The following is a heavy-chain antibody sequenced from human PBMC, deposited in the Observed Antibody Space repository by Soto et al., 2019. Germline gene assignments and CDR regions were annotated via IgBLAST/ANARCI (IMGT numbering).Heavy chain of an antibody. Sequence: QVQLVESGGGVVQPERSLRLSCAASAFSFSSYAMHWVRQAPGKGLEWVAVISHDGSNKHYADSVKGRFTISRDNSKNTVYLQMNSLRDDDTAVYYCASQYTSGWTLYFFDCWGQGTLVTVSS. J-gene: IGHJ4*02. CDR2: ISHDGSNK. V-gene: IGHV3-30-3*01. CDR3: ASQYTSGWTLYFFDC. D-gene: IGHD6-19*01. CDR1: AFSFSSYA.